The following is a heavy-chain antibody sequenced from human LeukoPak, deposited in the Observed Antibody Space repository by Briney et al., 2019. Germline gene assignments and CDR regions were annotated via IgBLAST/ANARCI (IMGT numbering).Heavy chain of an antibody. J-gene: IGHJ4*02. CDR1: GYTFTSYD. CDR2: MNPNSGNT. V-gene: IGHV1-8*01. D-gene: IGHD2-2*01. Sequence: GASVKVSCKASGYTFTSYDINWVRQATGQGLEWMGWMNPNSGNTGYAQKFQGRVTMTRNTSISTAYMELSSLRSEDTAVYYCASGVEVVPAAMMGFVDYWGQGTLVTVSS. CDR3: ASGVEVVPAAMMGFVDY.